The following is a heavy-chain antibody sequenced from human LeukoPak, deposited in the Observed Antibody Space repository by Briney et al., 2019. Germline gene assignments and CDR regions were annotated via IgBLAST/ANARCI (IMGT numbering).Heavy chain of an antibody. J-gene: IGHJ4*02. V-gene: IGHV4-39*01. CDR1: GGSIGSSSYY. CDR2: IYYSGST. CDR3: ARYGIAARPTDY. Sequence: PSETLSLTCTVSGGSIGSSSYYWGWIRQPPGKGLEWIGSIYYSGSTYYNPSLKSRVTVSVDTSKNQFSLKLSSVTAADTAVYYCARYGIAARPTDYWGQGTLVTVSS. D-gene: IGHD6-6*01.